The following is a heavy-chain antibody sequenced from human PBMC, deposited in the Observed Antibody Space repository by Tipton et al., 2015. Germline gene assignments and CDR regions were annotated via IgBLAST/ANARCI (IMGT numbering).Heavy chain of an antibody. V-gene: IGHV4-39*01. D-gene: IGHD3-9*01. CDR2: IYYSGST. CDR3: ACQDYDSLTRDYQTVDY. CDR1: GGSISSSSYY. J-gene: IGHJ4*02. Sequence: TLSHTCTVSGGSISSSSYYWGWIRQPPGKGLEWIGSIYYSGSTYYNPSLKSRDTISVDTSKNQFSLKLTSVTAADTAVYYCACQDYDSLTRDYQTVDYWGQGTLVTVSS.